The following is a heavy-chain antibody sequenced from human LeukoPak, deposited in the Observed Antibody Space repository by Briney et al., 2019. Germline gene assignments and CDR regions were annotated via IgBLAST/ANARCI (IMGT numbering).Heavy chain of an antibody. CDR2: INHSGST. V-gene: IGHV4-34*01. Sequence: PSETLSLTCTVSGYSISSGYYWSWIRQPPGKGLEWIGEINHSGSTNYNPSLKSRVTISVDTSKNQFSLKLSSVTAADTAVYYCARRGRGFDYWGQGTLVTVSS. CDR1: GYSISSGYY. CDR3: ARRGRGFDY. D-gene: IGHD3-10*01. J-gene: IGHJ4*02.